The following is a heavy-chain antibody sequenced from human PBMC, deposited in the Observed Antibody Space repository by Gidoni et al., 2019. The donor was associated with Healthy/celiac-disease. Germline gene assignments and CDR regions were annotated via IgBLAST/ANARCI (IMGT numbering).Heavy chain of an antibody. CDR3: AKASKENDAFDI. V-gene: IGHV3-9*01. CDR2: ISWNSGSI. CDR1: GFTFDDYA. Sequence: EVQLVESGGGLVQTGRSLRLSCAASGFTFDDYAMHWVRQAPGKGLEWVSGISWNSGSIGYADSVKGRFTISRDNAKNSLYLQMNSLRAEDTALYYCAKASKENDAFDIWGQGTMVTVSS. J-gene: IGHJ3*02.